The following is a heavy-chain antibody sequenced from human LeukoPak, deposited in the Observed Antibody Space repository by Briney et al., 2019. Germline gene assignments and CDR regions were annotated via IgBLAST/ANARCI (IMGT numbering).Heavy chain of an antibody. D-gene: IGHD5-18*01. CDR2: IIPILGIA. Sequence: AASVTVSCKASGGTFNSYTISWVRQAPGQGLEWMGRIIPILGIANYAQKFQGRVTITADKSTSTAYMELSSLRSEDTAVYYCARASARYSYGALEYWGQGTLVTVSS. CDR3: ARASARYSYGALEY. J-gene: IGHJ4*02. CDR1: GGTFNSYT. V-gene: IGHV1-69*02.